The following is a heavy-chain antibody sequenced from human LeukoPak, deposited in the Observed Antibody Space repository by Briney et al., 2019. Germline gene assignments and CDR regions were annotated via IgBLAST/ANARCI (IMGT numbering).Heavy chain of an antibody. CDR2: INPNNGGT. CDR1: GYTFTGYY. J-gene: IGHJ4*02. V-gene: IGHV1-2*02. CDR3: AMSHDYYDSSGYYYFDY. D-gene: IGHD3-22*01. Sequence: GGSVKVSCKASGYTFTGYYMHWVRQAPGQGLEWMGWINPNNGGTNYAQKFQGRVTMTRDTSISTAYMELSRLRSDDTAVYYCAMSHDYYDSSGYYYFDYWGQGTLVTVSS.